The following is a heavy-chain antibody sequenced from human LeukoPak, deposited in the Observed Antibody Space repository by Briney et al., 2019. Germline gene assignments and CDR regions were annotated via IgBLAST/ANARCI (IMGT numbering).Heavy chain of an antibody. D-gene: IGHD6-6*01. CDR2: ISSSGGST. CDR3: VRGLDYFDY. V-gene: IGHV3-23*01. Sequence: GGSLRLSCAASGFTFSSYVMSWVRQAPGKGLEWVSSISSSGGSTFYADSVKGRFTISRDNSKNTLYLQMNSLRAEDTAVYYCVRGLDYFDYWGQGTLVTVSS. CDR1: GFTFSSYV. J-gene: IGHJ4*02.